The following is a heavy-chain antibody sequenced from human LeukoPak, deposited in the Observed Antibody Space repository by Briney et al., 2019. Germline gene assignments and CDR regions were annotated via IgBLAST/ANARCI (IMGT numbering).Heavy chain of an antibody. V-gene: IGHV4-59*01. D-gene: IGHD2-2*01. CDR3: ARNRYCSSTSCNWFDP. CDR1: GGSISSYY. Sequence: SETLSLTCTVSGGSISSYYWSWIRQPPGKGLEWIGYIYYSGSTNYNPSLKSRVTISVDTSKNQFSLKLSSVTAADTAVYYCARNRYCSSTSCNWFDPWGQGTLVTVSS. CDR2: IYYSGST. J-gene: IGHJ5*02.